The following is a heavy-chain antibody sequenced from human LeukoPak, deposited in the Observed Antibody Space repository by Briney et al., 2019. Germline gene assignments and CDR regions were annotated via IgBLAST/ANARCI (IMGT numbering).Heavy chain of an antibody. Sequence: KPSETLSLTCAVYGGSFSGYYWSWIRQPPGKGLEWIGEINHSGSTYYNPSLRSRVTISVDTSKNQFSLKLSSVTAADTAVYYCARDSGSYRGLDYWGQGTLVTVSS. D-gene: IGHD1-26*01. V-gene: IGHV4-34*01. CDR1: GGSFSGYY. CDR3: ARDSGSYRGLDY. CDR2: INHSGST. J-gene: IGHJ4*02.